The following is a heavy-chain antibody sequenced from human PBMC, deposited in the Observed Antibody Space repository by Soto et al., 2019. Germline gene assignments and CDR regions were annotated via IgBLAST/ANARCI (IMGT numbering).Heavy chain of an antibody. V-gene: IGHV3-30-3*01. CDR1: GLSFSSYA. CDR3: ARAGSSGSCFDY. J-gene: IGHJ4*02. D-gene: IGHD6-6*01. CDR2: ISYDGSNK. Sequence: GSLSLACAAPGLSFSSYAMYWVRQAPGKGLEWVAVISYDGSNKYYAGSLKGRFTISRDNSKNTLYLNMNSLGAEDTAVYYWARAGSSGSCFDYWGQGTLVTVSS.